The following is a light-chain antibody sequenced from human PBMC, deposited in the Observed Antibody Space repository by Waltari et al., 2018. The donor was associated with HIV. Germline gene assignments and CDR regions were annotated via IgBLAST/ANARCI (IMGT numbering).Light chain of an antibody. V-gene: IGKV3-20*01. Sequence: DIVLTQSPGTLSLSLGGRATLSCRASQSGRIAALAWYQHGPGQAPRLLIYGASIRAPGIPDRCSGSGAVTDFIHTSSRRQPEDCAVYYCQQYAASPLTVGGGTKVEIK. CDR2: GAS. J-gene: IGKJ4*01. CDR3: QQYAASPLT. CDR1: QSGRIAA.